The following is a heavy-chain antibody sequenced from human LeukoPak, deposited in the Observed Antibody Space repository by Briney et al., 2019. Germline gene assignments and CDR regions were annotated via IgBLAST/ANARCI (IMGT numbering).Heavy chain of an antibody. D-gene: IGHD3-10*01. V-gene: IGHV4-4*07. CDR2: IYSSGST. CDR3: AREGYYGSGSYSLMDV. J-gene: IGHJ6*02. Sequence: SETLSLTCTVSGGSISGYYWNWIRQPAGKGLEWIGRIYSSGSTNYNPSLKSRVTMSVDMSKNQFSLKLSSVTAADTAVYYCAREGYYGSGSYSLMDVWGQGTTVTVSS. CDR1: GGSISGYY.